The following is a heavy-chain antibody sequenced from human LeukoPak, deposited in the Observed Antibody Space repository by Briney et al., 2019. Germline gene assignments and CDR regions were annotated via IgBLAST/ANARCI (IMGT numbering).Heavy chain of an antibody. CDR3: ATVTGGGTKGYFD. CDR2: FDPEDGET. V-gene: IGHV1-24*01. CDR1: GYTLTELS. J-gene: IGHJ4*02. Sequence: ASVKVSCKVSGYTLTELSMHWVRQAPGKGLEWMGGFDPEDGETIYAQKFQGRVTMTEDTSTDTAYMELSSLRSEDTAVYYCATVTGGGTKGYFDYGAREPWSPSPQ. D-gene: IGHD2-8*02.